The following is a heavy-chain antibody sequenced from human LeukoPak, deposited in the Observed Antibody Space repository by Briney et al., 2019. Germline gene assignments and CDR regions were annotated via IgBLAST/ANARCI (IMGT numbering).Heavy chain of an antibody. CDR3: ARGPTPLEWLFVTDGSDY. Sequence: GGSLRLSCAASGFTFSSYSMNWVRQAPGKGLEWVSSISSSSSSYIYYADSVKGRFTISRDNAKNSLYLQMNSLRAEDTAVYYCARGPTPLEWLFVTDGSDYWGQGTLVTVSS. CDR1: GFTFSSYS. D-gene: IGHD3-3*01. V-gene: IGHV3-21*01. J-gene: IGHJ4*02. CDR2: ISSSSSSYI.